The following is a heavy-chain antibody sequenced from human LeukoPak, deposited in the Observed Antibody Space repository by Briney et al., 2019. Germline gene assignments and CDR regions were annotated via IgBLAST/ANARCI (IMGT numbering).Heavy chain of an antibody. CDR1: GGSISSGSYY. Sequence: SETLSLTCTVSGGSISSGSYYWSWIRQPAGKGLEWIGRIYTSGSTNYNPSLKSRVTISVDTSKNQFSLKLSSVTAADTAVYYCARVLHKRNYDSDNYYGSWGQGTLVTVSS. J-gene: IGHJ5*02. CDR2: IYTSGST. V-gene: IGHV4-61*02. D-gene: IGHD3-22*01. CDR3: ARVLHKRNYDSDNYYGS.